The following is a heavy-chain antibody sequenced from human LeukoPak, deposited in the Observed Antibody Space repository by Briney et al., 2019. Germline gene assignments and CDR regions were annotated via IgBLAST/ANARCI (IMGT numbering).Heavy chain of an antibody. CDR3: ATDGCSGGSCYDYYYGMDV. V-gene: IGHV1-8*01. Sequence: GASVKVSCKASGYTFTSYDINWVRQATGQGLEWMGWMNPNSGNTGYAQKFQGRVTMTRNTSISTAYMELSSLRSEDTAVYYCATDGCSGGSCYDYYYGMDVWGQGTTVTVSS. J-gene: IGHJ6*02. CDR1: GYTFTSYD. D-gene: IGHD2-15*01. CDR2: MNPNSGNT.